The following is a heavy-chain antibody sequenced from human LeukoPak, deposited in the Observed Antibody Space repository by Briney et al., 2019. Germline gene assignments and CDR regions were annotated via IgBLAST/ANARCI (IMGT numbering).Heavy chain of an antibody. CDR2: ISWSGGST. CDR1: GFNFSSYA. V-gene: IGHV3-23*01. D-gene: IGHD6-19*01. Sequence: GSLRLSCAASGFNFSSYALGWVRQGSGEGLEWVSAISWSGGSTYTTDYVKGRFTISRDNSKNTLYLQMNSLRAGDTAVYSFAKDRAVPSAGMFDYWGQGTLVTVSS. CDR3: AKDRAVPSAGMFDY. J-gene: IGHJ4*02.